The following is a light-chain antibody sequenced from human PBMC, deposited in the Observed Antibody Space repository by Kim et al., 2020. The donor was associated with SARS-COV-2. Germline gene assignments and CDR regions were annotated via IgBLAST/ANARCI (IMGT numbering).Light chain of an antibody. Sequence: SAFVGDKVTITCRVSQDIRNDIGWYQGKVGRAPKVLIYGASPLQNGGPSRFSGSGSGTHFTLTISGLQPEDFATYYCLQDFTYPFTFGQGTKLEI. CDR1: QDIRND. CDR3: LQDFTYPFT. V-gene: IGKV1-6*02. J-gene: IGKJ2*01. CDR2: GAS.